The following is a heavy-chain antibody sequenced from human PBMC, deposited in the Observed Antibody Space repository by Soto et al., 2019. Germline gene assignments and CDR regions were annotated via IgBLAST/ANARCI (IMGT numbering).Heavy chain of an antibody. V-gene: IGHV3-33*01. CDR3: ARGSVDSGWYLGNFDY. J-gene: IGHJ4*02. Sequence: GGSLRLSCAASGFTFSSYGMHWVRQAPGKGLEWAAVIWYDGSNKYYADSVKGRFTISRDNSKNTLYLQMNSLRAEDTAVYYCARGSVDSGWYLGNFDYWGQGTLVTVSS. CDR2: IWYDGSNK. CDR1: GFTFSSYG. D-gene: IGHD6-19*01.